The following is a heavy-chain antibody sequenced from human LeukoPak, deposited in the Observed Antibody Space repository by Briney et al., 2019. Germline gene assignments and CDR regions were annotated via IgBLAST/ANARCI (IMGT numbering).Heavy chain of an antibody. Sequence: ASVKVSCKASGYTFTNYGITWVRQAPGQGLEWMGWISVYNGNTNYAQKLQGRVTMTTDTPTSTAYMELRSLRSGDTAVYYCARLELHYYYMDVWGKGTTVTVSS. CDR1: GYTFTNYG. CDR2: ISVYNGNT. D-gene: IGHD1-26*01. J-gene: IGHJ6*03. V-gene: IGHV1-18*01. CDR3: ARLELHYYYMDV.